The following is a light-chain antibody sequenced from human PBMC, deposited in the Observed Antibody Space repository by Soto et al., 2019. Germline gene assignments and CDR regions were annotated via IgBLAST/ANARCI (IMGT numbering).Light chain of an antibody. J-gene: IGKJ1*01. CDR1: QSVSSN. CDR3: QQYNNWPRT. V-gene: IGKV3-15*01. CDR2: GAS. Sequence: EIVMTQSPATLSVSPGERATLSCRASQSVSSNLAWYQQKTGQAPRLLIDGASTRPTGIPARFSGSGSGTEFTLTISSLQSEDFAVYYCQQYNNWPRTFGQGTKVEIK.